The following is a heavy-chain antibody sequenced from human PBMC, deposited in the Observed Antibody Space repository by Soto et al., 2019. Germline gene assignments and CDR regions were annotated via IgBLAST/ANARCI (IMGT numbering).Heavy chain of an antibody. Sequence: SETLSRTWTVSGGSISSFYLNWSRQSPGKELEWIGYIYSSGTTNYNPALQSRVTMSVDSSKNQFSLKLSSVTAADTAVYYCAGDRSASGYNWFDPWGQGTLVTVSS. J-gene: IGHJ5*02. CDR1: GGSISSFY. CDR3: AGDRSASGYNWFDP. V-gene: IGHV4-59*01. D-gene: IGHD3-3*01. CDR2: IYSSGTT.